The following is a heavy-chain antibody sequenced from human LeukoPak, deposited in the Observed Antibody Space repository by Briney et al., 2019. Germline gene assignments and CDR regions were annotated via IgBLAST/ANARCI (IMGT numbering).Heavy chain of an antibody. CDR2: INPNSGGT. J-gene: IGHJ5*02. CDR1: GYTFLAYY. Sequence: ASVKVSCKASGYTFLAYYVHWVRQAPGQGLEWMGRINPNSGGTNYAQKFQGRVTMTRYTSITTAYMELSRLRYDDTAVYYCARDRGTELWDNWFDPWGQGTLVTVSS. V-gene: IGHV1-2*02. CDR3: ARDRGTELWDNWFDP. D-gene: IGHD3-10*01.